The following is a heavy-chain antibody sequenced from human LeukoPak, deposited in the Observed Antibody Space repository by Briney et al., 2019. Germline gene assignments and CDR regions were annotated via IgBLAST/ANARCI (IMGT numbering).Heavy chain of an antibody. V-gene: IGHV3-74*01. CDR3: ARVSLSSGCLSN. D-gene: IGHD6-19*01. J-gene: IGHJ4*02. Sequence: GGSLRLSCAASGFTFSNYWMHWVRQAPGKGLVWVSRISSDESITSYADSVKGRFTISRDNAKNTLFLQMNGLRAEDTAMYYCARVSLSSGCLSNWGQGTLVTVSS. CDR2: ISSDESIT. CDR1: GFTFSNYW.